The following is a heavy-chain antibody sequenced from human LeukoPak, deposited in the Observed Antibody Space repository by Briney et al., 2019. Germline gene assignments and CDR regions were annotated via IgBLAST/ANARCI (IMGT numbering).Heavy chain of an antibody. CDR3: ARQPRGITMIVVVIS. Sequence: PSGTLSLTCTVSGGSIRGYYWSWIRQPPGKGLEWIGYIYYSGSTNYNPSLQSRVTISVDTSKNQFSLKLSSVTAADTAVYYCARQPRGITMIVVVISWGQGTLVTVSS. V-gene: IGHV4-59*08. CDR2: IYYSGST. CDR1: GGSIRGYY. J-gene: IGHJ4*02. D-gene: IGHD3-22*01.